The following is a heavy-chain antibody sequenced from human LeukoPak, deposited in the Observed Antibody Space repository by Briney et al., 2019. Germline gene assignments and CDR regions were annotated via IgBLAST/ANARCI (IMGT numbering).Heavy chain of an antibody. CDR3: ARDRVTTSSSWYLDL. V-gene: IGHV3-21*01. D-gene: IGHD4-17*01. Sequence: PGGSLRLSCAASGFTFSSYTMNWVRLAPGKGLEWVSSISSSSSYIYYADSMKGRFTISRDNAKNSLDLQMSSLRAEDTAVYYCARDRVTTSSSWYLDLWGRGTLVTVSS. CDR2: ISSSSSYI. J-gene: IGHJ2*01. CDR1: GFTFSSYT.